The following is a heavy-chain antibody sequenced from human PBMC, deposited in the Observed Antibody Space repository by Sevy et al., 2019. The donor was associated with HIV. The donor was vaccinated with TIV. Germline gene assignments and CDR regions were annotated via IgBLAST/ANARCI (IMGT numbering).Heavy chain of an antibody. CDR3: AREGCTQPHDY. CDR2: FSFGCGRI. V-gene: IGHV3-23*01. D-gene: IGHD2-8*01. CDR1: GFTFAKFR. J-gene: IGHJ4*02. Sequence: GGSLRLSCAASGFTFAKFRMSWVRQAPGKGLEWVSTFSFGCGRINYADSVMGRFTISRDDSKNTLFLQMNSLRAEDTATYFCAREGCTQPHDYWGQGTLVTVSS.